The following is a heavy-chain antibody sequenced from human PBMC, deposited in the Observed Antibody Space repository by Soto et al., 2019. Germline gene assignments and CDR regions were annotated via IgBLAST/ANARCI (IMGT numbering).Heavy chain of an antibody. CDR3: TTLGSHYYYHNFDV. Sequence: EVQLVESGGGLVTPGGSLRLSCAASGFTFSNAWMNWVRQAPGKGLEWVGLIKRKSEGATTHYAAPVNGRFTISRDDSKKTLYLQMSSLKTEDTAVYYCTTLGSHYYYHNFDVWGQGTTVTVSS. CDR1: GFTFSNAW. CDR2: IKRKSEGATT. J-gene: IGHJ6*02. V-gene: IGHV3-15*07.